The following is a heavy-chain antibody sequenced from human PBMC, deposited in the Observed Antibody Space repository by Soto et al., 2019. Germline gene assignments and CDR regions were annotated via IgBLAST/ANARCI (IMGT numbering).Heavy chain of an antibody. CDR3: AKATRGGAATLIRDY. J-gene: IGHJ4*02. V-gene: IGHV3-30*18. CDR1: GFNFGNFA. Sequence: QVQVVESGGGVVQPGKSLRLSCAASGFNFGNFAMHWVRQTPGGGLEWVAVISENGKTKYFGDSVKGRFTISRDNSKNTLYLQMNSLRADDTAVYYCAKATRGGAATLIRDYWGQGTLVTVSS. CDR2: ISENGKTK. D-gene: IGHD6-13*01.